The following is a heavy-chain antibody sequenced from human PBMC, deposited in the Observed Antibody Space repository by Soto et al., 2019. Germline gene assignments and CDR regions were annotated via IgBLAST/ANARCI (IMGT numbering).Heavy chain of an antibody. V-gene: IGHV4-34*01. Sequence: SETLSLTCAVYGGSFSGYYWSWIRQPPGKGLEWIGEINHSGSTNYNPSLKSRVTISVDTSKNQFSLKLSSVTAADTAVYYCARLAISWDKTYYYDGMDVWGQGTTVTVSS. J-gene: IGHJ6*02. D-gene: IGHD1-26*01. CDR2: INHSGST. CDR3: ARLAISWDKTYYYDGMDV. CDR1: GGSFSGYY.